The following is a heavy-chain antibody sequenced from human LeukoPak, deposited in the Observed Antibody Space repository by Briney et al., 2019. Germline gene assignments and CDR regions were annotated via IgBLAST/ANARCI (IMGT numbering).Heavy chain of an antibody. CDR2: INPNSGGT. CDR1: GYTFTVYY. CDR3: ARNYDILTGLFPGY. J-gene: IGHJ4*02. Sequence: ASVKVSCKASGYTFTVYYMHWVRQAPGQGLEWMGWINPNSGGTNYAQKFQGRVTMTRDTSISTAYMELSRLRSDDTAVYYCARNYDILTGLFPGYWGQGTLVTVSS. D-gene: IGHD3-9*01. V-gene: IGHV1-2*02.